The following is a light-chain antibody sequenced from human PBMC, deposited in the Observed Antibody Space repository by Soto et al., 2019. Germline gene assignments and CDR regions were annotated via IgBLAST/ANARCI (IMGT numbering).Light chain of an antibody. CDR1: SSDVGGYNF. V-gene: IGLV2-11*01. CDR3: CSYAGSYTVV. CDR2: DVS. Sequence: QSVLTQPRSVSGSPGQSVTISCTGTSSDVGGYNFVSWYQHHPGKAPKLMIYDVSKRPSGVPDRFSGSKSGSTASLTISGLQAEDEADYYCCSYAGSYTVVFGGGTTLTVL. J-gene: IGLJ3*02.